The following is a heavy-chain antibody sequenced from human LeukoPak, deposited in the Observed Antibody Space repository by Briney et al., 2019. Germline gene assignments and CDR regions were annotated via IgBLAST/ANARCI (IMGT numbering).Heavy chain of an antibody. D-gene: IGHD6-13*01. CDR2: IYPGDSDT. CDR3: VKRPAKQQPDY. J-gene: IGHJ4*02. Sequence: PGESLKISCKGSGYSFTSYWIGWVRQMPGKGLEWMGIIYPGDSDTRYSPSFQGQVTISADNSISTAYVQWTSLKASDTAMYYCVKRPAKQQPDYWGQGTLVTVSS. V-gene: IGHV5-51*01. CDR1: GYSFTSYW.